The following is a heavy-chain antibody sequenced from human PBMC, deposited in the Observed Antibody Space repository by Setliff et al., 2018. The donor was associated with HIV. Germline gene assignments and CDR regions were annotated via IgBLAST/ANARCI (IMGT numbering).Heavy chain of an antibody. V-gene: IGHV4-59*08. CDR2: IYYSGNI. Sequence: KSSETLSLTCTVSGGSISKHYWNWVRHHPGKGLEWIGTIYYSGNIKSTPSLKEPVTISVDTSKNQFPLKLISVTAADTAVYYCARRAPRGYSYGHYYFDYWGQGTLVTVSS. CDR1: GGSISKHY. D-gene: IGHD5-18*01. CDR3: ARRAPRGYSYGHYYFDY. J-gene: IGHJ4*02.